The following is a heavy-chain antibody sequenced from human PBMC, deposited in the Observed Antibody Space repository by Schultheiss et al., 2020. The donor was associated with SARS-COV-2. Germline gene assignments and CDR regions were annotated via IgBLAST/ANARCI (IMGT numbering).Heavy chain of an antibody. Sequence: SETLSLTCTVSGGSISNYYWSWIRQPAGKGLEWIGRIYTSGSTNYNPSLKSRVTISVDTSKNQFSLKLSSVTAADTAVYYCAREWAPAFFDYWGQGTLVTVSS. CDR1: GGSISNYY. V-gene: IGHV4-4*07. CDR2: IYTSGST. J-gene: IGHJ4*02. CDR3: AREWAPAFFDY. D-gene: IGHD1-26*01.